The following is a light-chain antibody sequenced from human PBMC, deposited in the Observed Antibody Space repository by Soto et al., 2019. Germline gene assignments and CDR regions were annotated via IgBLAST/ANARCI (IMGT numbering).Light chain of an antibody. CDR3: QQFASSLT. J-gene: IGKJ4*01. CDR1: QSVSSFY. Sequence: EIVLTQSPAPLSLSPGERATLSCGASQSVSSFYVAWYQQKPGRAPRLLLYDVSNRAAGTPERFRGGGSGTDFTLTISRLEPEDFAVYYCQQFASSLTFGGGTRVEI. V-gene: IGKV3D-20*01. CDR2: DVS.